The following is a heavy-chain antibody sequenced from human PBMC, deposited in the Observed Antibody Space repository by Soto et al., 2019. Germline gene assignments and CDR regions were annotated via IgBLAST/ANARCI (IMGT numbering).Heavy chain of an antibody. CDR3: ASGDSLWFGECLRFDY. V-gene: IGHV1-18*01. CDR2: ISSYNDNT. CDR1: GYTFTSYG. D-gene: IGHD3-10*01. Sequence: QVQLVQSGAEVKKPGASVKVSCKASGYTFTSYGISWVRQAPGQGLKWMGWISSYNDNTNYAQKLQGRVTLTMDTSTRTAYRELGSVIADDTAVSYCASGDSLWFGECLRFDYWGHGTLVHVSS. J-gene: IGHJ4*01.